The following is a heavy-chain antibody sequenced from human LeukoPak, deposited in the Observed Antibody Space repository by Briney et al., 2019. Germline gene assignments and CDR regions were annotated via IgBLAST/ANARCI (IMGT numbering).Heavy chain of an antibody. D-gene: IGHD2-2*01. CDR2: IYYSGST. J-gene: IGHJ4*02. Sequence: SETLSLTCTVSGVSISSSSNYWGWIRPPPGKGLEWIGSIYYSGSTYYNPSLKSRVTISVDTSKNQFSLKLSSVTAADTAVYYCAIEERVLCSSTSCYHFRPPGPPGYWGQGTLVTVSS. V-gene: IGHV4-39*07. CDR1: GVSISSSSNY. CDR3: AIEERVLCSSTSCYHFRPPGPPGY.